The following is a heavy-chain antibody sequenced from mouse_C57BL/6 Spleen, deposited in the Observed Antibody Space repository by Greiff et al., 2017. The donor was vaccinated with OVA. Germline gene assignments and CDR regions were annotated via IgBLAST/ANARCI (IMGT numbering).Heavy chain of an antibody. V-gene: IGHV14-4*01. CDR2: IDPENGDT. J-gene: IGHJ4*01. CDR1: GFNIKDDY. D-gene: IGHD1-1*01. Sequence: VQLQQSGAELVRPGASVKLSCTASGFNIKDDYMHWVKQRPEQGLEWIGWIDPENGDTEYASKFQGKATITADTSSNTAYLQLSSLTSEDTAVYYCTTEGDYYGKYYYAMDYWGQGTSVTVSS. CDR3: TTEGDYYGKYYYAMDY.